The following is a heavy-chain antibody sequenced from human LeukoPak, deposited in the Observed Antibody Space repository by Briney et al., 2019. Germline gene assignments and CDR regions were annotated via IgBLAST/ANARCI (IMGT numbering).Heavy chain of an antibody. CDR2: IYPGDSDT. D-gene: IGHD6-19*01. Sequence: GESLKTSCKGSGYSFTSYWIGWVRQMPGKGLEWMGIIYPGDSDTRYSPSFQGQVTISADKSISTAYLQWSSLKASDTAMYYCARQYSSGWYGDWFDPWGQGTLVTVSS. J-gene: IGHJ5*02. V-gene: IGHV5-51*01. CDR3: ARQYSSGWYGDWFDP. CDR1: GYSFTSYW.